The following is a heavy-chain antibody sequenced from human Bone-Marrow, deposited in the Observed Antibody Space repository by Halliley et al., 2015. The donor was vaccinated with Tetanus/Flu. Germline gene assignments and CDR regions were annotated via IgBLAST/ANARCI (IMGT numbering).Heavy chain of an antibody. CDR1: GFSLSTTKVG. D-gene: IGHD3-22*01. J-gene: IGHJ4*02. CDR2: IYWDDEK. V-gene: IGHV2-5*02. CDR3: AHDHYYDGGGEDNYFDH. Sequence: LVKPTQTLTLTCTFSGFSLSTTKVGVGWIRQPPGKALEWLALIYWDDEKRYSPSLKSRLTITKDTSKNQVVLTMTNMDPVDTATYYCAHDHYYDGGGEDNYFDHWGQGTLVTVSS.